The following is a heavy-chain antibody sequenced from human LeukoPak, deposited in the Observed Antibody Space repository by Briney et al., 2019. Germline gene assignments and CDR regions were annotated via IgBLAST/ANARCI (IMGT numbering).Heavy chain of an antibody. J-gene: IGHJ4*02. CDR3: ARDRGYSYGPFDY. CDR2: ISSSSSYI. Sequence: GGSLRLSCAASGFTFSTYSMNWVRQAPGKGLEWVSSISSSSSYIYYADSVQGRFTISRDNAKNSLYLQMNGLRAEDTAVYSCARDRGYSYGPFDYWGQGTLVTVSS. D-gene: IGHD5-18*01. V-gene: IGHV3-21*01. CDR1: GFTFSTYS.